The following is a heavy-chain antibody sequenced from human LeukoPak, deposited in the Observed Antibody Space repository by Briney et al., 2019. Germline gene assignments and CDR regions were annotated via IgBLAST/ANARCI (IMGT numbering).Heavy chain of an antibody. CDR3: TRYALYGPLSY. D-gene: IGHD4-17*01. V-gene: IGHV5-51*01. J-gene: IGHJ4*02. CDR1: GYSFTSYW. Sequence: GGSLRLSCKGSGYSFTSYWIGWVRQMPGKGLEWMGIIYPGDSDTRYSPSFQGQVTISADKSISTAYLQWSSLKASDTAMYYCTRYALYGPLSYWGQGTLVTVSS. CDR2: IYPGDSDT.